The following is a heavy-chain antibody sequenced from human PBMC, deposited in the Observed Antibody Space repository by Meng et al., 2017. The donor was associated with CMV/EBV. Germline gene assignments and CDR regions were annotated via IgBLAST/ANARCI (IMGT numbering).Heavy chain of an antibody. V-gene: IGHV3-48*03. CDR3: ARDGGYCSSTSSSYWFDP. J-gene: IGHJ5*02. D-gene: IGHD2-2*01. Sequence: GGSLRLSCAASGFTFSSYEMNWVRQAPGKGLEWVSYISSSGSTIYYADSVKGRFTISRDNAKNSLYLQMNSLRAEDTAVYYCARDGGYCSSTSSSYWFDPWGQGTLVTVSS. CDR1: GFTFSSYE. CDR2: ISSSGSTI.